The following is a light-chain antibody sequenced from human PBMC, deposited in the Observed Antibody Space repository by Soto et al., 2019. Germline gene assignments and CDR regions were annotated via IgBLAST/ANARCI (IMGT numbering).Light chain of an antibody. Sequence: DIVLTQSPGTLSLSPGERATLACRASQSVTSNYLAWYQQKPGQAPRLLIYGASNKATGIPDRFSGSGSGTDFTLTISRLEPEDFAVDYYQQYGSSPEVTFGPGTKVDIK. CDR2: GAS. CDR1: QSVTSNY. V-gene: IGKV3-20*01. J-gene: IGKJ3*01. CDR3: QQYGSSPEVT.